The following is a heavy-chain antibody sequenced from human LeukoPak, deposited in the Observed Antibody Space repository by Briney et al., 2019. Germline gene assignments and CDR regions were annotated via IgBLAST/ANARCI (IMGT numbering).Heavy chain of an antibody. CDR2: INPSGGST. Sequence: ASVKVSCKASGYTFTSYYMHWVRQAPGQGLEWMGMINPSGGSTSYAQKFQGRVTITADESTSTAYMELSSLRSEDTAVYYCARGPIVVVTAITYYGMDVWGQGTTVTVSS. D-gene: IGHD2-21*02. CDR3: ARGPIVVVTAITYYGMDV. CDR1: GYTFTSYY. V-gene: IGHV1-46*01. J-gene: IGHJ6*02.